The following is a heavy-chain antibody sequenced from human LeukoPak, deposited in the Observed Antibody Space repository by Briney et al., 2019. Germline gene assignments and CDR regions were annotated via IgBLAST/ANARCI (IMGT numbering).Heavy chain of an antibody. D-gene: IGHD6-13*01. CDR3: ARGGSAYSSSWYYY. V-gene: IGHV4-39*07. CDR1: GDSISGSRYY. CDR2: IYYGRST. Sequence: SETLSLTCTVSGDSISGSRYYLGWIRQPPGKGLEWIGNIYYGRSTYYNPSLKSRVTISVDTSKNQFSLKLSSVTAADTAVYYRARGGSAYSSSWYYYWGQGTLVTVSS. J-gene: IGHJ4*02.